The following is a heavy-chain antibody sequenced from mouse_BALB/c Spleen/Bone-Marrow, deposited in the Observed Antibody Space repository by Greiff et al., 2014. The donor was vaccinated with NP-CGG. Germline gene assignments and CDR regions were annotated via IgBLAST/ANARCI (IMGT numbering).Heavy chain of an antibody. D-gene: IGHD1-1*01. CDR2: IDPANGNT. CDR1: GFNIKDTY. J-gene: IGHJ3*01. V-gene: IGHV14-3*02. Sequence: EVKVEESGAELVKPGASVKLSCTASGFNIKDTYMHWVKQRPEQGLEWIGRIDPANGNTKYDPKFQGKATITADTPSNTAYLQLSSLTSEDTAVYYCASYYYGSSSFAYWGQGTLVTVSA. CDR3: ASYYYGSSSFAY.